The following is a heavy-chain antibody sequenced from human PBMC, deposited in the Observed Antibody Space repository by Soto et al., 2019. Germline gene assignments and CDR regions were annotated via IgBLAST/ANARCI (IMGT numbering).Heavy chain of an antibody. CDR1: GGSISSYY. D-gene: IGHD6-19*01. Sequence: PSETLSLTCTVSGGSISSYYWSWIRQPPGKGLEWIGYIYYSGRTNYNPSLKSRVTISVDTSKNQFSLKLSSVTAADTAVYYCARLGPRQWLVNDAFDIWGQGTMVT. J-gene: IGHJ3*02. V-gene: IGHV4-59*01. CDR2: IYYSGRT. CDR3: ARLGPRQWLVNDAFDI.